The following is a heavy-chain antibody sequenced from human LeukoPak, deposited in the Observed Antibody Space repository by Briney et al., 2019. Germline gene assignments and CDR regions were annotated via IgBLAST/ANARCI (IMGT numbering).Heavy chain of an antibody. J-gene: IGHJ4*02. D-gene: IGHD6-13*01. CDR3: AKPPPDSSSWLFDF. CDR2: VSGSGDST. Sequence: GGSLRLSCAASGFTFSSYAMSWVRQAPGKGLEWVSTVSGSGDSTYYADSVKGRFTISRDNSKNMLYLQMNSLRAEDTAVYYCAKPPPDSSSWLFDFWGQGTLVTVSS. CDR1: GFTFSSYA. V-gene: IGHV3-23*01.